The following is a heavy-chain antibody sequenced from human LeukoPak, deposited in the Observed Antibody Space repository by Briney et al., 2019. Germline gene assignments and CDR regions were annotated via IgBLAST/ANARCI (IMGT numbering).Heavy chain of an antibody. Sequence: PSETLSLTCTVSGGSISSGSYYWSWIRQPAGKGLEWIGRIYTSGSTNYNPSLKSRATISVDTSKNQFSLKLSSVTAADTAAYYCATRAGGYSYGYEDYWGQGTLVTVSS. J-gene: IGHJ4*02. V-gene: IGHV4-61*02. D-gene: IGHD5-18*01. CDR2: IYTSGST. CDR1: GGSISSGSYY. CDR3: ATRAGGYSYGYEDY.